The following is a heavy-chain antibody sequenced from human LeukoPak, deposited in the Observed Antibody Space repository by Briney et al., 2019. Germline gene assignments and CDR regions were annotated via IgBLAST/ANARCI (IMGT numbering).Heavy chain of an antibody. V-gene: IGHV4-61*09. CDR1: VGSISSGNYY. CDR2: IYMSGST. J-gene: IGHJ5*02. CDR3: ARGRVVVVPAARNWFDP. D-gene: IGHD2-2*01. Sequence: SSETLSLTCTVSVGSISSGNYYYSWIRQSAGKGMEWIGNIYMSGSTRYNPSLMSRVAMSVDTSKNQFSLKISSATAADTAVYYCARGRVVVVPAARNWFDPWGQGTLVTVSS.